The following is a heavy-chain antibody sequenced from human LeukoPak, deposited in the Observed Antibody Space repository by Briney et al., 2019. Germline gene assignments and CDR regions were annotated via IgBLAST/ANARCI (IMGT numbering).Heavy chain of an antibody. J-gene: IGHJ6*02. D-gene: IGHD2-21*02. Sequence: ASVKVSCKASGYTFTGHYMHWVRQAPGQGLEWMGRINPNSGGTNYAQKFQGRVTMTRDTSISTAYMELSRLRSDDTAVYYCGRGRGFVVVTAIWRGNYYGMDVWGQGTTVTVSS. CDR3: GRGRGFVVVTAIWRGNYYGMDV. CDR2: INPNSGGT. CDR1: GYTFTGHY. V-gene: IGHV1-2*06.